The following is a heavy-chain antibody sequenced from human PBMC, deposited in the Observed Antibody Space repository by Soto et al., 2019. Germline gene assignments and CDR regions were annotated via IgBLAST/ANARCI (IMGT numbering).Heavy chain of an antibody. CDR2: ISSSSSTI. D-gene: IGHD2-21*02. Sequence: GGSLRLSCAASGFTFSSYSINWVRQAPRKGLEWVSYISSSSSTIYYADSVKGRFTISRDNAKNSLHLQMNSLRAEDTAVYYCARLVGDHPYYYMDVWGKGTTVTVSS. CDR3: ARLVGDHPYYYMDV. CDR1: GFTFSSYS. J-gene: IGHJ6*03. V-gene: IGHV3-48*01.